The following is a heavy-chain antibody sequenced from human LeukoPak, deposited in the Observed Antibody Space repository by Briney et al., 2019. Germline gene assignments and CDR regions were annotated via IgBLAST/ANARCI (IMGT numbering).Heavy chain of an antibody. D-gene: IGHD6-13*01. CDR2: INSSGSTI. Sequence: PGGSLRLSCAASGFTFSDYYMSWIRQAPGKGLEWVSYINSSGSTIYYADSETGRSTSSRDKAKNSLYLQMNSLRAEDTAVYYCARASPSSSWHQFDYWGQGALVTVSS. J-gene: IGHJ4*02. CDR3: ARASPSSSWHQFDY. V-gene: IGHV3-11*04. CDR1: GFTFSDYY.